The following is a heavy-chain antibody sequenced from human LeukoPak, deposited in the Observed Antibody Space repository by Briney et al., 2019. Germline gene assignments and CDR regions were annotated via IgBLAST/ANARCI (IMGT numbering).Heavy chain of an antibody. CDR1: GYTFTVYY. CDR2: INPNSGGT. V-gene: IGHV1-2*02. J-gene: IGHJ4*02. CDR3: ARDSDRY. Sequence: VHVPFKASGYTFTVYYMHWVRQAPGQGREGMGWINPNSGGTNYAQKVQGRVTMTRDTAISTAYMELSRLRSDDTAVYYCARDSDRYWGQGTLVTVSS.